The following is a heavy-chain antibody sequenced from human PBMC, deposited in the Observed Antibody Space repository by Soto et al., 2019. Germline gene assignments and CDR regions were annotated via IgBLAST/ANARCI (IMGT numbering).Heavy chain of an antibody. V-gene: IGHV3-15*01. CDR2: IKSKADGGTI. D-gene: IGHD6-6*01. Sequence: EVQLVESGGGLVKPGGALRLSCVVAGFTVNNAWMSWVRQAPGKGLEWVGRIKSKADGGTIYYAAPVQGRFTMSRDDSRNTLYLKMNSLKTEDTGVYYCTTDLKYIKSFDSWGQGTLVTVSS. J-gene: IGHJ5*01. CDR1: GFTVNNAW. CDR3: TTDLKYIKSFDS.